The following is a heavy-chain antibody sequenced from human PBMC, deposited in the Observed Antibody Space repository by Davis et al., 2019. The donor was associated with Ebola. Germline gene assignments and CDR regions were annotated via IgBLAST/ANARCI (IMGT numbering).Heavy chain of an antibody. CDR1: GFTFSRYW. J-gene: IGHJ3*02. V-gene: IGHV3-7*01. CDR2: IKQDGSEK. CDR3: ARGSGYSYGYEAFDI. D-gene: IGHD5-18*01. Sequence: GGSLRLSCAASGFTFSRYWMSWVRQAPGKGLEWVANIKQDGSEKYYVDSVKGRFTISRDNAKNSLYLQMNTLRDEDTAVYYCARGSGYSYGYEAFDIWGQGTMVTVSS.